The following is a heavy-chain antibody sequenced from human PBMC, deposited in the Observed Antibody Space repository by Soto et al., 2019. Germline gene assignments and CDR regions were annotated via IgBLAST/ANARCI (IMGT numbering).Heavy chain of an antibody. Sequence: GESLKISCKASGYSFNNYWIGWVRQMPGKGLEWMGIMFPGDSDTIYSPSFQGQVTISVDKSINTAYLQWRSLKASDNAMYYCVRNIGYGSASTLWFDPWGQGTLVTVAS. V-gene: IGHV5-51*01. CDR2: MFPGDSDT. D-gene: IGHD3-10*01. J-gene: IGHJ5*02. CDR1: GYSFNNYW. CDR3: VRNIGYGSASTLWFDP.